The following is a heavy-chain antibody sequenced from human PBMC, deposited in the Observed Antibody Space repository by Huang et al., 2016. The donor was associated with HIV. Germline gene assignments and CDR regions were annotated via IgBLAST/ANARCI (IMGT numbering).Heavy chain of an antibody. D-gene: IGHD1-1*01. CDR2: INHSGST. V-gene: IGHV4-34*02. Sequence: QVQLQQWGAGLLKPSETLSLTCAVYGGSVSGYYWSWIRQSPGKGLEWIGEINHSGSTNYNPSRKSRLTISVDTSKNQFSLKLSSVTAADTAVYYCARERMMSWLDDHDAFDIWGQGTMVTVSS. CDR1: GGSVSGYY. CDR3: ARERMMSWLDDHDAFDI. J-gene: IGHJ3*02.